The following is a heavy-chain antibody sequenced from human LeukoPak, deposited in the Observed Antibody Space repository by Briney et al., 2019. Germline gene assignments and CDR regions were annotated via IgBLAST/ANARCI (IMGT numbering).Heavy chain of an antibody. CDR1: GFTLGRYA. CDR3: TTESFHY. D-gene: IGHD3-10*01. J-gene: IGHJ4*02. CDR2: ISNSGTIT. V-gene: IGHV3-23*01. Sequence: GGSLRLSCAVSGFTLGRYAMNWVRQAPGKGLEWVSIISNSGTITSYADSVKGRFTISRDNSKNTVYLQMNSLRAEDTALYYCTTESFHYWGQGSLVAVSS.